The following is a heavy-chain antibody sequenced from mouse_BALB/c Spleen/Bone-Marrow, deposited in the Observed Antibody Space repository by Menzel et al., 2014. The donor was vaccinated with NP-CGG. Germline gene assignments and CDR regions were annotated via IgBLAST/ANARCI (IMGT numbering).Heavy chain of an antibody. CDR2: ISSGSSTI. CDR3: ARDEDYAMDY. J-gene: IGHJ4*01. V-gene: IGHV5-17*02. CDR1: GFTFSSFG. Sequence: DVKLQESGGGLVQPGGSRKLSCAASGFTFSSFGMHWVRQAPEKGLEWVAYISSGSSTIYYADTVKGRFTISRDNPKNTLFLQMTSLRSEDTATYYCARDEDYAMDYWGQGTSVTVSS.